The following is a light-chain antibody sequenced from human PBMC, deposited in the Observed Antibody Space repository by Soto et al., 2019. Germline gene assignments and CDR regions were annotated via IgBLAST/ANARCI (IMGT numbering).Light chain of an antibody. CDR3: QQSYSTPWT. J-gene: IGKJ1*01. Sequence: DIQMTQSPSSLSASVGDRVTITCRASQSSSSYLNWYQQKPGKAHKLLIYAASSLQSGVPSRFSGSGSGTDFALTISSLQPEDFATYYCQQSYSTPWTFGQGTKVEIK. CDR1: QSSSSY. CDR2: AAS. V-gene: IGKV1-39*01.